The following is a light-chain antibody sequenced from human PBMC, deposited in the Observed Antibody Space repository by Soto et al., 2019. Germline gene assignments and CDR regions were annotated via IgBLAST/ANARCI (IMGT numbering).Light chain of an antibody. CDR3: QQSYSTPYT. J-gene: IGKJ2*01. Sequence: DIQMTQSPSSLSASVGDRVTITCRASQSISSYLNWYQQKPGKAPKLLIYAASSLQSGVPSRFSGSGSGTDFTRTISSLQPEDFATDYCQQSYSTPYTFGQGTKLEIK. CDR1: QSISSY. CDR2: AAS. V-gene: IGKV1-39*01.